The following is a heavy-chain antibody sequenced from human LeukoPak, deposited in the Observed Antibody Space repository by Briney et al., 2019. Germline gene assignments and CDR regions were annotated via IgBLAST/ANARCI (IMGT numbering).Heavy chain of an antibody. V-gene: IGHV3-48*02. D-gene: IGHD3-3*01. Sequence: PGGSLRLSCAASGFTFSSYSMSWGRQAPGKGLEWVSYISSLSSIIYYADSVKGRFTISRDNAKNSLYLQMNSLRDEDTAVYYCARDFRFASDYWGQGTLVTVSS. CDR2: ISSLSSII. CDR1: GFTFSSYS. J-gene: IGHJ4*02. CDR3: ARDFRFASDY.